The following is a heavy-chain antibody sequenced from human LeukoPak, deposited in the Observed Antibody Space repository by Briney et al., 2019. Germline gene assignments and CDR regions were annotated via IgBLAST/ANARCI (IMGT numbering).Heavy chain of an antibody. CDR1: GGSISSYY. V-gene: IGHV4-59*08. J-gene: IGHJ6*02. Sequence: PSETLSLTCTVSGGSISSYYRSWIRQPPGKGLEWIGYIYYSGSTNYNPSLKSRVTISVDTSKNQFSLKLSSVTAADTAVYYCARHLSSGSWSNYYYYYGMDVWGQGTTVTVSS. CDR2: IYYSGST. D-gene: IGHD6-13*01. CDR3: ARHLSSGSWSNYYYYYGMDV.